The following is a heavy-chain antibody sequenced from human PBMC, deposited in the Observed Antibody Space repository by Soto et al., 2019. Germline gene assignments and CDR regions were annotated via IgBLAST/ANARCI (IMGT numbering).Heavy chain of an antibody. CDR3: AGYCSSSICPEDHYFALEV. CDR2: NNHSGST. CDR1: CGSFSGYY. Sequence: PSETLYLTRAVYCGSFSGYYWRWILQPPWKGLDWIGENNHSGSTNYNPSLKSRVTISVDTYKTQVSLKLSSVSAPDTARYFWAGYCSSSICPEDHYFALEVWWKGTTVT. J-gene: IGHJ6*01. D-gene: IGHD2-2*01. V-gene: IGHV4-34*01.